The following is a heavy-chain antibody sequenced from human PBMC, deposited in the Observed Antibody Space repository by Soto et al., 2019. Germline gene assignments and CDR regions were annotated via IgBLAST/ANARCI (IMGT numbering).Heavy chain of an antibody. V-gene: IGHV4-34*01. CDR3: AKNLPRIGRFDY. CDR1: GASLSDNY. J-gene: IGHJ4*02. Sequence: TSETLSLTCAVYGASLSDNYCNWLRQPPGKGLEWIGEINHSGNTNYNPSPRSRVTISIDTSKNQLSLNLRSVSAADTAVYYCAKNLPRIGRFDYLGPGTVVTVSS. CDR2: INHSGNT.